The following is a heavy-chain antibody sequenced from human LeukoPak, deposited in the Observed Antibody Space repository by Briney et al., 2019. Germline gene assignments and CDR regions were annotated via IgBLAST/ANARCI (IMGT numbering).Heavy chain of an antibody. J-gene: IGHJ4*02. V-gene: IGHV4-31*03. CDR3: AREMRYYGDYVGYFDY. CDR1: GGSISSGGYY. D-gene: IGHD4-17*01. Sequence: PSQTLSLTCTVSGGSISSGGYYWSWIRQHRGKCLEWIGYIYYSGSTYYNPSLKSRVTISVDTSKNQFSLKLSSVTAADTAVYYCAREMRYYGDYVGYFDYWGQGTLVTVSS. CDR2: IYYSGST.